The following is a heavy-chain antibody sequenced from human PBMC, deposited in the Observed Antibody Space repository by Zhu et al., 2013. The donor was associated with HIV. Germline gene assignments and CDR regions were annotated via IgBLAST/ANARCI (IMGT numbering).Heavy chain of an antibody. D-gene: IGHD5-12*01. CDR1: GGSISSSSYY. J-gene: IGHJ4*02. CDR3: ARDTRSDYDQWRFDY. CDR2: IYYSGST. V-gene: IGHV4-39*07. Sequence: QVQLQESGPGLVKPSETLSLTCTVSGGSISSSSYYWGWIRQPPGKGLEWIGSIYYSGSTYYNPSLKSRVAISMDTSKNQFSLRLSSVTAADSAVYYCARDTRSDYDQWRFDYWGQGTLVTVS.